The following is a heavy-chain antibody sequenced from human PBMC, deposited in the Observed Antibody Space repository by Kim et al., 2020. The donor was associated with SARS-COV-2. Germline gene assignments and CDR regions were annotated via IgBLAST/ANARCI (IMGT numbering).Heavy chain of an antibody. Sequence: GGSLRLSCAASGFTFSSYGMHWVRQAPGKGLEWVAVIWYDGSNKYYADSVKGRFTISRDNSKNTLYLQMNSLRAEDTAVYYCARDGKQPWYFDLWGRGTLVTVSS. V-gene: IGHV3-33*01. J-gene: IGHJ2*01. D-gene: IGHD6-13*01. CDR1: GFTFSSYG. CDR2: IWYDGSNK. CDR3: ARDGKQPWYFDL.